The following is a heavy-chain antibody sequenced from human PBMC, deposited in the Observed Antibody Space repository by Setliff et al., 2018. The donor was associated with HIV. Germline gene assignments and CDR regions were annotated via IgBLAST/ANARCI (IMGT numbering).Heavy chain of an antibody. J-gene: IGHJ3*02. CDR1: GYSISSGYY. Sequence: SETLSLTCTVSGYSISSGYYWGWIRQPPGKGLEWIGSIYHSGVTYYNSSLKSRVTISVDTSKNQFSLNLTSVTAADTAVYYCARLGYSGSLVGAFDIWGQGTMVTVSS. CDR3: ARLGYSGSLVGAFDI. V-gene: IGHV4-38-2*02. D-gene: IGHD1-26*01. CDR2: IYHSGVT.